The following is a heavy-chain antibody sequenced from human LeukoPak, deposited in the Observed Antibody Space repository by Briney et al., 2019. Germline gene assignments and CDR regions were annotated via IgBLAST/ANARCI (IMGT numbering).Heavy chain of an antibody. CDR1: GGSISSSSYY. J-gene: IGHJ4*02. V-gene: IGHV4-39*07. D-gene: IGHD5-12*01. Sequence: KSSETLSLTCTVSGGSISSSSYYWGWIRQPPGKGLEWIGSMYSSGSTYYNPSLKSRVTISVDTSKNQFSLKLSSVTAADTAVYYCARSGSGYLRYYFDSWGQGTLVTVSS. CDR2: MYSSGST. CDR3: ARSGSGYLRYYFDS.